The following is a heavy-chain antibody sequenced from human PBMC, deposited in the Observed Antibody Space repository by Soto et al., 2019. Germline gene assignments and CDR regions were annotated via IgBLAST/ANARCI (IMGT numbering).Heavy chain of an antibody. V-gene: IGHV4-30-4*01. CDR3: AGAYCGGDCSRVYCFDY. CDR1: GGSISRGDYY. J-gene: IGHJ4*02. Sequence: QVQLQESGPGLVKPSQTLSLTCTVSGGSISRGDYYWSWIRQPPGKGLEWIGYIYYRGNIHYNPSLKSRVTISVDTSKNQFSLKLSSLTAADTAVYYCAGAYCGGDCSRVYCFDYWGQGTLVTVSS. CDR2: IYYRGNI. D-gene: IGHD2-21*02.